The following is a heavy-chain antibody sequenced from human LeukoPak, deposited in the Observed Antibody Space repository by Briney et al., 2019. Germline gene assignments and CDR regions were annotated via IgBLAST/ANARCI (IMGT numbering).Heavy chain of an antibody. CDR1: GYSFANYG. V-gene: IGHV1-18*01. CDR3: VRDSVDSGYGYYNGMDV. J-gene: IGHJ6*01. CDR2: ISGYKGNI. D-gene: IGHD5-12*01. Sequence: GASVKVSCKASGYSFANYGISWVRQAPGQGLEWVGWISGYKGNINYAQKLQGRVTMTTDTSTSTAYMELRSLRSDDTAVYYCVRDSVDSGYGYYNGMDVWGQGTTVTVSS.